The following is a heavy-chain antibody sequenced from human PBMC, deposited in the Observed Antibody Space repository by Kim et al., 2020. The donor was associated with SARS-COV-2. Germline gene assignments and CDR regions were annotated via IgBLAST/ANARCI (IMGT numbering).Heavy chain of an antibody. V-gene: IGHV3-15*01. CDR2: IKTKTDGGTT. CDR1: GFTFNNAW. D-gene: IGHD3-16*01. CDR3: TTAPSMITFGGVNKRIF. J-gene: IGHJ4*02. Sequence: GGSLRLSCAASGFTFNNAWMTWVRQAPGKGLEWVGRIKTKTDGGTTEYAAPVKGRFTISRDDANTTLYLQMNNLKTEDTAVYYCTTAPSMITFGGVNKRIFWGQGTLVTVSS.